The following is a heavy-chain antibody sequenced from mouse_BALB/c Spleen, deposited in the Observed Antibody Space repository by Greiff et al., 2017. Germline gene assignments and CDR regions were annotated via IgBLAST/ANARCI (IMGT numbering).Heavy chain of an antibody. J-gene: IGHJ3*01. V-gene: IGHV1-54*01. CDR3: ARGAARATAWFAY. CDR1: GYAFTNYL. Sequence: QVQLKQSGAELVRPGTSVKVSCKASGYAFTNYLIEWVKQRPGQGLEWIGVINPGSGGTNYNEKFKGKATLTADKSSSTAYMQLSSLTSDDSAVYFCARGAARATAWFAYWGQGTLVTVSA. CDR2: INPGSGGT. D-gene: IGHD3-1*01.